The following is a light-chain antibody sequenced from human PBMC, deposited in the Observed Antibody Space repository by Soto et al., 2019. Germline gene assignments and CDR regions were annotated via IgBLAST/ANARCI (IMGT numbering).Light chain of an antibody. CDR2: AVC. V-gene: IGKV1-12*01. CDR1: HGVSGW. CDR3: QQANGFPVT. J-gene: IGKJ4*01. Sequence: DILMTQSPSSVSASVGDRVTITCRASHGVSGWLAWYQQSPGKAPELPIYAVCNIQSGVPSRFNGSGSGTDFSLSIGSLQPEDFATYYCQQANGFPVTFGGGTRVEIK.